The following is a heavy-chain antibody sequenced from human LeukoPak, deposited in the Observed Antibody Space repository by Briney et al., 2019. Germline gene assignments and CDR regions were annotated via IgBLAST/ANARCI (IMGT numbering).Heavy chain of an antibody. CDR2: IYYSGST. D-gene: IGHD4-17*01. CDR3: ARVSGVDYGDSYFDY. CDR1: GGSVSSGSYY. J-gene: IGHJ4*02. V-gene: IGHV4-61*01. Sequence: SETLSLTCTVSGGSVSSGSYYWSWIRQPPGKGLEWIGYIYYSGSTNYNPSLKSRVTISVDTSKNQFSLKLSSVTAADTAVYYCARVSGVDYGDSYFDYWGQGTLVTVSS.